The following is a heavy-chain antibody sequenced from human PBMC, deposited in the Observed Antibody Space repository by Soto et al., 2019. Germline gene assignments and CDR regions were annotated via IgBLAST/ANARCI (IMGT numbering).Heavy chain of an antibody. CDR1: GFTFSSYG. V-gene: IGHV3-33*01. Sequence: QVQLVESGGGVVQPGRSLRLSCAASGFTFSSYGMHWVRQAPGKGLVWVAVIWYDGSNKYYADSVKGRFTISRDNSKNTLYLQMSSLRAEDTAVYYCARDGGFGWFDPWGQGTLVTVSS. D-gene: IGHD2-15*01. CDR2: IWYDGSNK. CDR3: ARDGGFGWFDP. J-gene: IGHJ5*02.